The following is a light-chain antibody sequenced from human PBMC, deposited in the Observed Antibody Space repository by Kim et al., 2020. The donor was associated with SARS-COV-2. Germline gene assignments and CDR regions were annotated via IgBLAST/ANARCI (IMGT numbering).Light chain of an antibody. CDR3: QAWDSSTHNYV. Sequence: TPSTTCSGYKLGDKYVSWYEQTPGRSPLVVIYQDNQRPSGIPERFSGSNSGNTATLTISGTQAMDEADYYCQAWDSSTHNYVFGAGTKVTVL. CDR2: QDN. V-gene: IGLV3-1*01. J-gene: IGLJ1*01. CDR1: KLGDKY.